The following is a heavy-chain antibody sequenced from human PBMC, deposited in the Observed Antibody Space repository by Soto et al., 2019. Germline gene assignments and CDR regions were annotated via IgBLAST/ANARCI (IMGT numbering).Heavy chain of an antibody. CDR3: ARGHDIVVVPAVTYYFDY. CDR2: INHSGST. J-gene: IGHJ4*02. CDR1: GGSFSGYY. V-gene: IGHV4-34*01. D-gene: IGHD2-2*01. Sequence: SETLSLTCAVYGGSFSGYYWSWIRQPPGKGLEWIGEINHSGSTNYNPSLKSRVTISVDTSKNQFSLKLSSVTAADTAVYYCARGHDIVVVPAVTYYFDYWGQGTLVTVSS.